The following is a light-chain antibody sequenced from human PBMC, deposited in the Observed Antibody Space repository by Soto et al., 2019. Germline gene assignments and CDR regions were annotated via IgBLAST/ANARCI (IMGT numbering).Light chain of an antibody. CDR3: QQRSNWVT. CDR2: DAS. J-gene: IGKJ5*01. CDR1: QSVSSD. V-gene: IGKV3-11*02. Sequence: EIVLTQSPATLSLSPGERATLSCRASQSVSSDLAWYQHKPGKAPRLLIYDASNRATGIPARFSGSGSGRDLTLTISSLEPEDVAVYYCQQRSNWVTFGQGTRLEIK.